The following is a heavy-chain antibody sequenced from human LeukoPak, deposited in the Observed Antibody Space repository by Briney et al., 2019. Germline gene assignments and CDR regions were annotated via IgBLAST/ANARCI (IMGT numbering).Heavy chain of an antibody. Sequence: KSSESLSLTCTVSGGSISNYYWSWIRQPPGKGLEWFGYIYYSGTTNYSPSLKSRVTISVDTSKNQFSLKLSSVTAADTAVYYCARDRDYYDSGSSYFDYWGQGTLVTVSS. J-gene: IGHJ4*02. CDR3: ARDRDYYDSGSSYFDY. D-gene: IGHD3-10*01. CDR1: GGSISNYY. V-gene: IGHV4-59*01. CDR2: IYYSGTT.